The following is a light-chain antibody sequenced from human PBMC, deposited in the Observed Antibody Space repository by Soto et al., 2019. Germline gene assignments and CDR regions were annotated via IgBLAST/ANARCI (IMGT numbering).Light chain of an antibody. V-gene: IGLV1-40*01. CDR1: SSNIGAGYD. J-gene: IGLJ3*02. CDR2: GNS. Sequence: QSVLTKPPSVSGAPGQRVPISCTGSSSNIGAGYDVHWYQQLPGTAPKLLIYGNSNRPSGVPDRFSGSKSGTSASLAITGLQAEDEADYYCQSYDSSLSGWVFGGGTKLTVL. CDR3: QSYDSSLSGWV.